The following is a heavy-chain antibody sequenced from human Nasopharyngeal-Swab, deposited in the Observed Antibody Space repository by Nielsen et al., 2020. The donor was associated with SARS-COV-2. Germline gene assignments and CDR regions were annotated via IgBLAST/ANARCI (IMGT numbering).Heavy chain of an antibody. CDR2: INAGHGNT. Sequence: ASVKVSCKASGYTFTSYAMHWVRQAPGQRLEWMGWINAGHGNTKYSQKFQGRVTITRDTSASTAYMELSSLRSEDTAVYYCARAVRYYDFWSGYSPGFESYYYYGMDVWGQGTTVTVSS. CDR3: ARAVRYYDFWSGYSPGFESYYYYGMDV. V-gene: IGHV1-3*01. CDR1: GYTFTSYA. J-gene: IGHJ6*02. D-gene: IGHD3-3*01.